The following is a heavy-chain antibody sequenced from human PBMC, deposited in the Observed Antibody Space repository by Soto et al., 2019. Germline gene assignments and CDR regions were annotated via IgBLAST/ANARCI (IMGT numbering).Heavy chain of an antibody. Sequence: LRLSCAASGFTFSSYSMNWVRQAPGKGLGWVSYISSSSSSTIYYADSVKGRFTISRDNAKNSRYLQMNSLRDEDTAVYYCARDKFSRYYYDCTVSFHDYYYGMDVWGQGTTVTVSS. V-gene: IGHV3-48*02. CDR2: ISSSSSSTI. CDR1: GFTFSSYS. CDR3: ARDKFSRYYYDCTVSFHDYYYGMDV. D-gene: IGHD3-22*01. J-gene: IGHJ6*02.